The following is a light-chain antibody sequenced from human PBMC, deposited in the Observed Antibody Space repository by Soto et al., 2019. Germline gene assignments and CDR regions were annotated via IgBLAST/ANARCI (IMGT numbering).Light chain of an antibody. V-gene: IGKV1-8*01. CDR1: QGISSY. CDR2: AAS. Sequence: AIRMTQSPSSFSASTGDRVTITCRASQGISSYLAWYQQKSGKAPKLLTYAASTLQSGVPSRFSGSGSGTDFTLTISCLQSEDFATYYCQQYYSYPRTFGQGTKVEIK. CDR3: QQYYSYPRT. J-gene: IGKJ1*01.